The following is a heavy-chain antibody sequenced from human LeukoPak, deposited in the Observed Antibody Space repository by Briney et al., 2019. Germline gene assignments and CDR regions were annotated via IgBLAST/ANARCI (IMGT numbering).Heavy chain of an antibody. V-gene: IGHV3-23*01. J-gene: IGHJ4*02. CDR3: ARERITMIVVVIAYYFDY. D-gene: IGHD3-22*01. CDR1: GFTFSIYA. Sequence: GGSLRLSCAASGFTFSIYAMSWVRQAPGKGLEWVSAINGSGGSTYYADSVKGRFTISRDNSKNTLYLQMNSLRAEDTAVYYCARERITMIVVVIAYYFDYWGQGTLVTVSS. CDR2: INGSGGST.